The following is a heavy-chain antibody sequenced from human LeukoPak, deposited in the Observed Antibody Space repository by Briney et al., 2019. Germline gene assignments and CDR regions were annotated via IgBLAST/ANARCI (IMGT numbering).Heavy chain of an antibody. CDR2: ISGSGGST. CDR1: GFTFSSYA. D-gene: IGHD2-2*01. V-gene: IGHV3-23*01. J-gene: IGHJ3*02. Sequence: PGGSLRLSCATSGFTFSSYAMSWVRQAPGKGLEWVSAISGSGGSTYYADSVKGRFTISRDNSKNTLYLQMNSQRAEDTAVYYCAKVGRIVVVPAALDIWGQGTMVTVSS. CDR3: AKVGRIVVVPAALDI.